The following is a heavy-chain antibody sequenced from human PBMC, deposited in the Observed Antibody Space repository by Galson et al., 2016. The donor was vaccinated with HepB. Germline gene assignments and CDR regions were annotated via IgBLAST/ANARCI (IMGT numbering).Heavy chain of an antibody. V-gene: IGHV4-39*01. Sequence: SETLSLTCTVSNGSISNSEYFWGWIRQPPQKGLEWIGTIFYNGNVYYNPSLRSRVAISVDTSKNQFSLRLNSVTAADTAVYYCARQLGTPDRSDFDYWGQGTLVAVSS. CDR1: NGSISNSEYF. CDR3: ARQLGTPDRSDFDY. D-gene: IGHD1-14*01. J-gene: IGHJ4*02. CDR2: IFYNGNV.